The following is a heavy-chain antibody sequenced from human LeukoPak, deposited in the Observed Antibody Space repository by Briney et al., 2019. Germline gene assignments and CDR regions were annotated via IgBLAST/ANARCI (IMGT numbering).Heavy chain of an antibody. Sequence: GGSLRLSCAASGFSFRTNAMSWVRQAPGKGLEWVSGISDSGSRTHHTDSVKGRFTISRDNTENSLYLQMNSLGAEDTAVYWCVRDIDRYYGDYWGQGILVTVSS. J-gene: IGHJ4*02. V-gene: IGHV3-23*01. CDR2: ISDSGSRT. CDR3: VRDIDRYYGDY. D-gene: IGHD3-3*01. CDR1: GFSFRTNA.